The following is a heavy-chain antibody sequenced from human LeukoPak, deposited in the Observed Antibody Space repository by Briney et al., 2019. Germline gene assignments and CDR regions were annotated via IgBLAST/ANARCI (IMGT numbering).Heavy chain of an antibody. D-gene: IGHD6-19*01. J-gene: IGHJ5*02. Sequence: GGSLRLSCAASGFTLDDYAMHWVRQAPGKGLEWVSGISWNSGSIGYADSVKGRLTISRDNAKNSLYLQMNSLRAEDTALYYCAKVGTAVALTGSWFDPWGQGTLVTVSS. CDR1: GFTLDDYA. CDR2: ISWNSGSI. CDR3: AKVGTAVALTGSWFDP. V-gene: IGHV3-9*01.